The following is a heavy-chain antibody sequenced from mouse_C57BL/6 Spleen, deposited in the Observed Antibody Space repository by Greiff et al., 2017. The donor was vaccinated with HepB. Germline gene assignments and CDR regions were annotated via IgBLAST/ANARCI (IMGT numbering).Heavy chain of an antibody. D-gene: IGHD1-1*01. J-gene: IGHJ2*01. Sequence: EVQLQQSGPGLVKPSQSLSLTCSVTGYSITSGYYWNWIRQFPGNKLEWMGYISYDGSNNYNPSLKNRISITRDTSKNQFFLKLNSVTTEDTATYYCAREDYGTPADYFDYWGQGTTLTVSS. CDR2: ISYDGSN. CDR3: AREDYGTPADYFDY. V-gene: IGHV3-6*01. CDR1: GYSITSGYY.